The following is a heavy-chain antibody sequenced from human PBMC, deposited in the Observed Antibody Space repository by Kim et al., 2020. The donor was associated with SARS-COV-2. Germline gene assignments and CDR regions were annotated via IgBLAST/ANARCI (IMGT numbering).Heavy chain of an antibody. CDR1: GYTFTSYA. V-gene: IGHV7-4-1*02. CDR3: ARAWYSSSWYQGRGGYYYYYGMDV. CDR2: INTNTGNP. D-gene: IGHD6-13*01. Sequence: ASVKVSCKASGYTFTSYAMNWVRQAPGQGLEWMGWINTNTGNPTYAQGFTGRFVFSLDTSVSTAYLQISSLKAEDTAVYYCARAWYSSSWYQGRGGYYYYYGMDVWGQGTTVTVSS. J-gene: IGHJ6*02.